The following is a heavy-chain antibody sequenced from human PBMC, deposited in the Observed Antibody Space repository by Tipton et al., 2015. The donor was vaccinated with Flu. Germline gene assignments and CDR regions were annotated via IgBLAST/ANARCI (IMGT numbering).Heavy chain of an antibody. V-gene: IGHV4-59*01. CDR3: VRQPSYETFGLFLPGWFDP. D-gene: IGHD3/OR15-3a*01. CDR2: IYYSGST. J-gene: IGHJ5*02. CDR1: GGSISSYY. Sequence: TLSLTCTVSGGSISSYYWSWIRQPPGKGLEWIGYIYYSGSTNYNPSLKSRVTISVDTSKNQFSLKLSSVTAADTAVYYCVRQPSYETFGLFLPGWFDPWGQGTLVTVSS.